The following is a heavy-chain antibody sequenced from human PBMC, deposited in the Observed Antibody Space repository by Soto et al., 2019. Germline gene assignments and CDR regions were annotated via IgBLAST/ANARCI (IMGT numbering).Heavy chain of an antibody. V-gene: IGHV4-31*03. CDR2: ISYSGST. Sequence: SETLSLTCTVSGGSIGSGGYYWTWIRQRPGKGLEWIGYISYSGSTYYSPSLKSRVSISIDTSKNQFSLKLSSVTAADTAVYYCAREASYDILTGFYNSLDFWGRGTLVTV. D-gene: IGHD3-9*01. CDR1: GGSIGSGGYY. CDR3: AREASYDILTGFYNSLDF. J-gene: IGHJ4*02.